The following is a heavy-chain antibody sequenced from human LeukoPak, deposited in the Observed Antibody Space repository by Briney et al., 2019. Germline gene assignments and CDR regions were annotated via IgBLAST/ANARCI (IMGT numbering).Heavy chain of an antibody. V-gene: IGHV3-7*03. J-gene: IGHJ6*02. CDR3: ARGGGLDV. CDR1: GFTVSSNY. Sequence: GGSLRLSCAASGFTVSSNYMSWVRQAPGKGLEWVASINHNGNVNYYVDSVKGRFTISRDNAKNSLYLQMSNLRAEDTAVYFCARGGGLDVWGQGATVTVSS. D-gene: IGHD3-16*01. CDR2: INHNGNVN.